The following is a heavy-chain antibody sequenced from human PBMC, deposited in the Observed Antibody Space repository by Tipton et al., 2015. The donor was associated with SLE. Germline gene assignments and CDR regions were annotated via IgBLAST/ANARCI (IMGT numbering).Heavy chain of an antibody. Sequence: TLSLTCNVSGGSISSSSYYWGWIRQPPGKGLEWIGSLYYGGSTYYNPSLMSRVTISVDTSKNQFSLNLSSVTAADAAVYYCARRAFGSGYYYYYYGMDVWGQGTTVTVSS. CDR3: ARRAFGSGYYYYYYGMDV. CDR2: LYYGGST. J-gene: IGHJ6*02. D-gene: IGHD3-10*01. V-gene: IGHV4-39*07. CDR1: GGSISSSSYY.